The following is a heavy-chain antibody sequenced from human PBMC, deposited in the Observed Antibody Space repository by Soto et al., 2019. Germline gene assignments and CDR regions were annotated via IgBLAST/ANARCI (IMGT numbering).Heavy chain of an antibody. J-gene: IGHJ4*02. V-gene: IGHV3-48*03. CDR2: ISSTGTSM. CDR1: GFTFSSYE. CDR3: ARETHFIDY. Sequence: VQLVESGGDLVQPGGSLRLSCVASGFTFSSYEMNWVRQAPGKGLEWVSYISSTGTSMDYADSVKGRFTISRDNAKNSLFLQLNSLRDEDTAVYYCARETHFIDYWGQGTLVSVSA.